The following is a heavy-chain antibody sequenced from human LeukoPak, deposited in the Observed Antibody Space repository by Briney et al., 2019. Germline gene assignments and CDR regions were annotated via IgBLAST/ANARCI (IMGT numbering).Heavy chain of an antibody. V-gene: IGHV3-53*01. CDR1: GFTVSTNS. D-gene: IGHD6-19*01. CDR2: IYSDNT. Sequence: GGSLRLSCTVSGFTVSTNSMSWVRQAPGKGLEWVSFIYSDNTHYSDSVKGRFTISRDNSKNTLYLQMNSLRAEDTAVYYCARDASRSSGWVALGYWGQGTLVTVSS. J-gene: IGHJ4*02. CDR3: ARDASRSSGWVALGY.